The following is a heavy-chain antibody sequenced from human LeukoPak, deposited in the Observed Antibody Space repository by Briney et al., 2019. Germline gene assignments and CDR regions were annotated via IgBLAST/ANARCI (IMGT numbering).Heavy chain of an antibody. J-gene: IGHJ4*02. CDR3: ARDRPGTGDDY. V-gene: IGHV1-18*01. Sequence: GASVKVCKASGYTFTSYGISWVRQAPGQGLEWMGWISAYNGNTNYAQKLQGRVTMTTDTSTSTAYMELRSLRSDDTAVYYCARDRPGTGDDYWGQGTLVTVSS. D-gene: IGHD7-27*01. CDR1: GYTFTSYG. CDR2: ISAYNGNT.